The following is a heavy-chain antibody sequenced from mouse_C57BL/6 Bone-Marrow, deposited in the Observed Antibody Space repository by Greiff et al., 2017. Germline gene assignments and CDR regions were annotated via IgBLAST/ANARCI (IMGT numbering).Heavy chain of an antibody. V-gene: IGHV5-4*03. CDR1: GFTFSSYA. Sequence: EVKLVESGGGLVKPGGSLKLSCAASGFTFSSYAMSWVRQTPEKRLEWIATISDGGSYTNYPDNVKGRFTISRDNAKNKLYLQMSHLKSEDTAMYYCARKNSDYASYYFDYWGQGTTLTVSS. J-gene: IGHJ2*01. CDR3: ARKNSDYASYYFDY. D-gene: IGHD2-4*01. CDR2: ISDGGSYT.